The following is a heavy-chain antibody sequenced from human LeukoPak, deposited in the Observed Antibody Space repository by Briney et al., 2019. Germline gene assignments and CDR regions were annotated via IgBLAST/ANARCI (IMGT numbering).Heavy chain of an antibody. CDR1: GGTFSSYA. J-gene: IGHJ4*02. V-gene: IGHV1-69*04. CDR2: IIPIFGIA. CDR3: ASSRDVLTGVFDY. D-gene: IGHD2-21*02. Sequence: SVKVSCKASGGTFSSYAISWVRQPPGQGLEWMGRIIPIFGIANYAQKFQGRVTITADKSTSTAYMELSSLRSEDTAVYYCASSRDVLTGVFDYWGQGTLVTVSS.